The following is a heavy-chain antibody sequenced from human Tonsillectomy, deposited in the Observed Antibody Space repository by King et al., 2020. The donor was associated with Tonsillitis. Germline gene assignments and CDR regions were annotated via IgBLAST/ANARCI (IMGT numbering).Heavy chain of an antibody. D-gene: IGHD3-10*01. CDR1: GFTFSNAW. CDR2: IKSKTDGGTT. CDR3: TTRILWFGESYVDY. Sequence: VQLVESGGGLVKPGGSLRLSCAASGFTFSNAWMSWVRQAPGKELEWVGRIKSKTDGGTTDYAAPVKGRFTISRDDSKNTLYLQMNSLKTEDTAVYYCTTRILWFGESYVDYWGQGTLVTVSS. J-gene: IGHJ4*02. V-gene: IGHV3-15*01.